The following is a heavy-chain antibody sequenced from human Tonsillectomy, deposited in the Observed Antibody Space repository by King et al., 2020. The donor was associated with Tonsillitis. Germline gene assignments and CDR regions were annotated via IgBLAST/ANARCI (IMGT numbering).Heavy chain of an antibody. CDR2: IKSKTDGGTT. J-gene: IGHJ6*02. CDR3: TTVIDALQLWLISRYGMDV. CDR1: GFTFSNAW. Sequence: VQLVESGGGLVKPGGSLRLSCAASGFTFSNAWMNWVRQAPGKGLEWVGRIKSKTDGGTTDYAAPVKGRFTISRDDSKNTLYLKMNSLKTEDTAVYYCTTVIDALQLWLISRYGMDVWGQGTTVTVSS. D-gene: IGHD6-19*01. V-gene: IGHV3-15*01.